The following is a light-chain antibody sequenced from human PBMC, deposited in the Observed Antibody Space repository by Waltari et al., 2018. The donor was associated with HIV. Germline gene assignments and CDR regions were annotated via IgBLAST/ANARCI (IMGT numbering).Light chain of an antibody. CDR3: QQYDNYLWT. CDR1: QSISSW. V-gene: IGKV1-5*03. J-gene: IGKJ1*01. CDR2: RAS. Sequence: DIQMTQSPFTLSASVGDRVTITCRVSQSISSWLAWYQQKPGNFPKLLIYRASTLESGVQSRFSGSGSGTEFTLTISSLQPDDFATYYCQQYDNYLWTFGQGTKVEIK.